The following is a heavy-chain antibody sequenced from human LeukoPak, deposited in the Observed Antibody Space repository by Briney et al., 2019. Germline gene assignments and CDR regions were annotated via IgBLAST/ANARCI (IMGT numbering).Heavy chain of an antibody. CDR3: ARGGRSGHHDLDY. CDR1: GYTFTNYY. J-gene: IGHJ4*02. Sequence: ASVKVSCKASGYTFTNYYMHWVRQAPGQGVEWVVIIKSSCCSTRYAQKFQGRITMTRDTSTSTVYMELSSLRSEDTAVYYCARGGRSGHHDLDYWGQGTLVTVSS. CDR2: IKSSCCST. D-gene: IGHD3-3*01. V-gene: IGHV1-46*01.